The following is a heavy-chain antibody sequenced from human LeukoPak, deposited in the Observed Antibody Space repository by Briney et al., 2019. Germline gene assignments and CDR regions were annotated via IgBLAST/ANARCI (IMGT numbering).Heavy chain of an antibody. J-gene: IGHJ6*02. CDR1: GFTFSSYW. CDR3: ARGGGLDV. Sequence: HPGGSLRLSCAASGFTFSSYWMNWARQAPGKGLEGVASINHNGNVNYYVDSVKGRFTISRDNAKNSLYLQMSNLRAEDTAVYFCARGGGLDVWGQGATVTVSS. CDR2: INHNGNVN. V-gene: IGHV3-7*04.